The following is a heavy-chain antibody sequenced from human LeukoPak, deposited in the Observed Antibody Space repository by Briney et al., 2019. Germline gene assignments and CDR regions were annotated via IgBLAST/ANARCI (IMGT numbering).Heavy chain of an antibody. Sequence: SSETLSLTCTVSGGSISSGGYFWTCIRQHPGKGLEWIGYIYYSGSTYYDPSLKSRVTISGDTSKNQFSLKLSSVTAADTAVYYCARARSSYYFDYWGQGTLVTVSS. J-gene: IGHJ4*02. D-gene: IGHD2-15*01. CDR2: IYYSGST. V-gene: IGHV4-31*03. CDR1: GGSISSGGYF. CDR3: ARARSSYYFDY.